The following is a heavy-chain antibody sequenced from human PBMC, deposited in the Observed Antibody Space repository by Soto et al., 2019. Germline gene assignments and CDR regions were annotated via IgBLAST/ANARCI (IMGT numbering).Heavy chain of an antibody. Sequence: SVKVSCKASGGTFSSYAISWVRQAPGQGLEWMGGIIPIFGTANYAQKFQGRVTITADESTSTAYMELSSLRSEDTAVYYCARDDLTCSSTSCYVRNYGMDVWGQGTTVTVSS. CDR2: IIPIFGTA. V-gene: IGHV1-69*13. CDR3: ARDDLTCSSTSCYVRNYGMDV. J-gene: IGHJ6*02. D-gene: IGHD2-2*01. CDR1: GGTFSSYA.